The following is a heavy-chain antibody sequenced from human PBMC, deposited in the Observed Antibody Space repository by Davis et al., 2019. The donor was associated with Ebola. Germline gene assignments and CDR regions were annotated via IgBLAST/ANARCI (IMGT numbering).Heavy chain of an antibody. CDR3: ARGDNNYLYGYYYYGMDV. CDR2: MNPNSGNT. V-gene: IGHV1-8*01. J-gene: IGHJ6*02. CDR1: AYTFNSYD. Sequence: AASAMVSCKASAYTFNSYDINWVRQATAQGLEWMGWMNPNSGNTGYAQKFQGRITMSRNTSIGTAYMELSSLRSEDTAVYYCARGDNNYLYGYYYYGMDVWGQGATVTVSS. D-gene: IGHD4-11*01.